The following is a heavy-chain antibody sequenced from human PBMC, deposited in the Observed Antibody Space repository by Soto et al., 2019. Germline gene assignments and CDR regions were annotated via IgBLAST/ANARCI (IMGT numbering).Heavy chain of an antibody. V-gene: IGHV4-34*01. Sequence: SETLSLTCAVYGRSFSGYYWSWIRQPPGKGLEWIGEINHSGSTNYNPSLKSRVTISVETSNNQFSLKLSSVTAADTAVYSCARGRAYYYDSSGYYAYWGQGTLVTVSS. D-gene: IGHD3-22*01. CDR3: ARGRAYYYDSSGYYAY. CDR1: GRSFSGYY. CDR2: INHSGST. J-gene: IGHJ4*02.